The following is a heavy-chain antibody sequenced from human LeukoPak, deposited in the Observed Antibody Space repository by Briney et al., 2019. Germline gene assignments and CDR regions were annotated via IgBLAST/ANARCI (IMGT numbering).Heavy chain of an antibody. CDR1: GYTFIGHY. V-gene: IGHV1-2*02. J-gene: IGHJ6*03. CDR2: INPNSGGT. Sequence: EASVKVSCKASGYTFIGHYMHWVRQAPGQGLEWMGWINPNSGGTKYAQKFQGRVTMTRDTSITTAYMEQSSLRSEDTAVYYCATRYCSGGSCPNYYYYYINVWGKGTTVTISS. CDR3: ATRYCSGGSCPNYYYYYINV. D-gene: IGHD2-15*01.